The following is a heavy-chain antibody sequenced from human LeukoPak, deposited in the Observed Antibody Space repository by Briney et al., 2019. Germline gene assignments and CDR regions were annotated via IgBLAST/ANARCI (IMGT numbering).Heavy chain of an antibody. CDR1: GGTFSSYA. J-gene: IGHJ4*02. CDR2: IIPILGIA. V-gene: IGHV1-69*04. CDR3: ARDQPTTMATYYFDY. D-gene: IGHD5-18*01. Sequence: GSSVKVSCKASGGTFSSYAISWVRQAPGQGLEWMGRIIPILGIANYAQKFQGRVTITADKSTSTAYMDLSSLRSEDTAVYYCARDQPTTMATYYFDYWGQGTLVTVSS.